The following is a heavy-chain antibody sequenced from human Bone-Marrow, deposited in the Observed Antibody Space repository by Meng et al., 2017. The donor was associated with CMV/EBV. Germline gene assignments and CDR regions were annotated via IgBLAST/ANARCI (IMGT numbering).Heavy chain of an antibody. J-gene: IGHJ4*02. D-gene: IGHD1-1*01. V-gene: IGHV3-48*03. CDR2: ISSGGDSI. CDR1: GFTFSNYE. Sequence: GGSLRLSCAASGFTFSNYEMNWVRQTPEKGLEWISYISSGGDSIYYADSVRGRFTISRDNTRNSLYLQMNSLRAEDTAIYYCARNEGDFDYWGQGTLVTGSS. CDR3: ARNEGDFDY.